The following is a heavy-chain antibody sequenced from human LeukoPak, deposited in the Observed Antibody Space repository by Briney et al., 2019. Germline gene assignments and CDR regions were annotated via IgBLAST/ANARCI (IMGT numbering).Heavy chain of an antibody. V-gene: IGHV1-24*01. Sequence: ASVKVSCKVSRYTLTELSMHWVRQAPGKGLEWMGGFDPEDGETIYAQKFQGRVTMTEDTSTDTAYMELSSLRSEGTAVYYCATGNTRTSAITVYYYYMDVWGKGTTVTVSS. CDR3: ATGNTRTSAITVYYYYMDV. CDR1: RYTLTELS. CDR2: FDPEDGET. D-gene: IGHD1-7*01. J-gene: IGHJ6*03.